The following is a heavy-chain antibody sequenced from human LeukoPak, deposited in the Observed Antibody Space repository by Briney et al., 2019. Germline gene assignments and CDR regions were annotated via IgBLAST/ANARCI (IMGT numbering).Heavy chain of an antibody. Sequence: GGSLRLSCAASGFTFSHNWMNWVRQAPGKGLEWVGRIKTKIDGESTDYAAPVKGRFTISRDDSKDTLYLQMNSLRAEDTAVYYCARDRGYSYGYFDYWGQGTLVTVSS. J-gene: IGHJ4*02. CDR1: GFTFSHNW. V-gene: IGHV3-15*01. CDR3: ARDRGYSYGYFDY. D-gene: IGHD5-18*01. CDR2: IKTKIDGEST.